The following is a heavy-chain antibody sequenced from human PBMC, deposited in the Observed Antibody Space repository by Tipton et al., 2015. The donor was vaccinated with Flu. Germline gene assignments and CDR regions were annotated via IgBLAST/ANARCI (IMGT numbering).Heavy chain of an antibody. D-gene: IGHD3-9*01. CDR3: ARRRYVILTGSRAFDI. V-gene: IGHV4-59*08. J-gene: IGHJ3*02. CDR1: GGSIITYY. CDR2: IYDSGST. Sequence: TLSLTCTVSGGSIITYYWCWIRPSPGKGLAWIGYIYDSGSTHYNPSRKSRVTISVDTSKNPFSLKLNSVTAADTAVYYCARRRYVILTGSRAFDIWGQGTMVTVSP.